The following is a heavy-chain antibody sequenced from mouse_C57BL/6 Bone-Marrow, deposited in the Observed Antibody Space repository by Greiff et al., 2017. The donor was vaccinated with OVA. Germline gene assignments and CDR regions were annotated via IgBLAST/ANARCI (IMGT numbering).Heavy chain of an antibody. CDR1: GFTFSDFY. J-gene: IGHJ3*01. V-gene: IGHV7-1*01. Sequence: EVQRVESGGGLVQSGRSLRLSCATSGFTFSDFYMEWVRQAPGKGLEWIAASRNKANDYTTEYSASVKGRFIVSRDTSQSILYLQMNALRAEDTAIYYCARDATYGPSWFAYWGQGTLVTVSA. CDR3: ARDATYGPSWFAY. CDR2: SRNKANDYTT. D-gene: IGHD1-2*01.